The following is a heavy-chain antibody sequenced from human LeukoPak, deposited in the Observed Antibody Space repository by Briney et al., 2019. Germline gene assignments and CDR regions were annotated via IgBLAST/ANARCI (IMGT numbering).Heavy chain of an antibody. CDR3: ATTDLYQPDAFDI. Sequence: GGSLRLSCAASGFTFSSYGMHWVRQAPGKGLEWVAFIRYDGSNKYYADSVKGRFTISRDNSKNTLYLQMNSLRAEDTAVYYCATTDLYQPDAFDIWGQGTMVTVSS. V-gene: IGHV3-30*02. D-gene: IGHD2-2*01. CDR1: GFTFSSYG. CDR2: IRYDGSNK. J-gene: IGHJ3*02.